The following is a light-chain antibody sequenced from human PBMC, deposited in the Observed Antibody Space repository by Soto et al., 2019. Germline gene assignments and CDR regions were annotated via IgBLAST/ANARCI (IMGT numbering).Light chain of an antibody. J-gene: IGKJ4*01. CDR2: GAS. CDR1: QSIDTF. V-gene: IGKV1-39*01. CDR3: QQTYSTLALT. Sequence: DIQMTQSPFSLAASVGDRVTVSCRSSQSIDTFLNWYRHKPGKAPELLIFGASRLHSGVPSRFSGGGSGTEFTLNISSLQPEDFATYCCQQTYSTLALTFGGGTKVEI.